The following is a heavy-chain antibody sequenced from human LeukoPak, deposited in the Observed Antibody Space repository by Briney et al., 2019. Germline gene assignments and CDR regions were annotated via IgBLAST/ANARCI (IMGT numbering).Heavy chain of an antibody. J-gene: IGHJ3*02. Sequence: SETLSLTCAVYGGSFSGYYWSWIRQPPRKGLEWIEEINHSGSTNYNPSLKSRVTISVDTSKNQFSLKLSSVTAADTAVYYCASFLYYDFWSGYSKGAFDIWGQGTMVTVSS. D-gene: IGHD3-3*01. V-gene: IGHV4-34*01. CDR2: INHSGST. CDR3: ASFLYYDFWSGYSKGAFDI. CDR1: GGSFSGYY.